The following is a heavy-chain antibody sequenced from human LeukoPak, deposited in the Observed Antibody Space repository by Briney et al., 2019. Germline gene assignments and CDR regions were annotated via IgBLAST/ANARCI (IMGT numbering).Heavy chain of an antibody. CDR1: GYSFTSYR. CDR3: ARYIVATDYFDY. CDR2: IDPSDSYT. V-gene: IGHV5-10-1*01. D-gene: IGHD5-12*01. Sequence: GESLRISCKGSGYSFTSYRISWVRQMPGKGLEWMGRIDPSDSYTNYSPSFQGHVTISAAKSISTAYLQWSSPKASDTAMYYCARYIVATDYFDYWGQGTLVTVSS. J-gene: IGHJ4*02.